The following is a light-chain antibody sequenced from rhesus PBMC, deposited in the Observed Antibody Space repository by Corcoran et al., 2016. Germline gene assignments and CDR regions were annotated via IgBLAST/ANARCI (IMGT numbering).Light chain of an antibody. CDR1: ENVNNN. V-gene: IGKV1-74*01. CDR2: KAS. Sequence: DIQMTQSPSSLSASVGDRVTITCRTSENVNNNLNWYQQNLGNAPKLLIYKASTLQSGVPSRFSGSVSGTDYTLTISSLQSEDVATYYCQHNYGTPRLTVGGGTKVEIK. J-gene: IGKJ4*01. CDR3: QHNYGTPRLT.